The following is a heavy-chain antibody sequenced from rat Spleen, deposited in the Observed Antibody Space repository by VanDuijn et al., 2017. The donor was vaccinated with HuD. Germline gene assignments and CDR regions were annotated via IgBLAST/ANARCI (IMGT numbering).Heavy chain of an antibody. CDR2: MWSGGGT. Sequence: QVQLKESGPGLVQPSQTLSLTCTVSGFSLTSYHVSWVRQPPGKSLVWMGTMWSGGGTNYNSAVQSRLSISRDTSKSQVFLKMNSLQPEDTGTYYCARRRDSYAHFDYWGQGVMVTVSS. J-gene: IGHJ2*01. V-gene: IGHV2-72*01. CDR1: GFSLTSYH. CDR3: ARRRDSYAHFDY. D-gene: IGHD1-12*01.